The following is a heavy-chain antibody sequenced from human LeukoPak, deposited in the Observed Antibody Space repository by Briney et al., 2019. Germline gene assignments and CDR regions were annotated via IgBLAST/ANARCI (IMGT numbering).Heavy chain of an antibody. D-gene: IGHD3-3*01. J-gene: IGHJ5*02. V-gene: IGHV3-74*01. CDR3: ARVIPRFLEWLLYP. CDR2: INSDGSST. Sequence: PGGSLRLSCAASGFTFSSYAMHWVRQAPGKGLVWVSRINSDGSSTDYADSVKGRFTISRDNAKSTLYLQMNSLRAEDTAVYYCARVIPRFLEWLLYPWGQGTLVTVSS. CDR1: GFTFSSYA.